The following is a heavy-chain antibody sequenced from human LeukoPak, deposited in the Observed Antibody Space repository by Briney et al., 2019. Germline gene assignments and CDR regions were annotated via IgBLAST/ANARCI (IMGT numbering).Heavy chain of an antibody. Sequence: PSETLSLTCAVSGGSISSSNWWSWVRQPPGKGLEWIGYIYYNGATDYNPSLKSRVTISVDTSKNEFSLKLSSVTAADTAVYYCARHYCGGDCYSGRWFDPWGQGTLVTVSS. V-gene: IGHV4-4*02. CDR1: GGSISSSNW. D-gene: IGHD2-21*02. J-gene: IGHJ5*02. CDR3: ARHYCGGDCYSGRWFDP. CDR2: IYYNGAT.